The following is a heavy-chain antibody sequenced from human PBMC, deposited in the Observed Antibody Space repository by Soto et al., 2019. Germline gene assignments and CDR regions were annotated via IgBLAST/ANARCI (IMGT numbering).Heavy chain of an antibody. J-gene: IGHJ4*02. CDR2: IKQDGSEK. V-gene: IGHV3-7*01. CDR1: GFTFSSYW. Sequence: EVQLVESGGGLVQPGGSLRLSCAASGFTFSSYWMSWVRQAPGKGLEWVASIKQDGSEKYYVDSVKGRFTISRDNAKNSLYLQMNSLRAEDTAVYYCARKGHEWELLLSYFDYWGQGTLVTVSS. CDR3: ARKGHEWELLLSYFDY. D-gene: IGHD1-26*01.